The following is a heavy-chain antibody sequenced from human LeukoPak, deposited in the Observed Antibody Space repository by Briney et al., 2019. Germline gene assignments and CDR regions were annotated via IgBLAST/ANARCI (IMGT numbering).Heavy chain of an antibody. CDR3: ASSTGISIVGAKYYFDY. CDR2: IYHSGST. V-gene: IGHV4-30-2*01. CDR1: GGSISSGGYY. Sequence: SETLSLTCTVSGGSISSGGYYWSWIRQPPGKGLEWIGYIYHSGSTYYNPSLKSRVTISVDRSKNQFSLKLSSVTAADTAVYYCASSTGISIVGAKYYFDYWGQGTLVTVSS. D-gene: IGHD1-26*01. J-gene: IGHJ4*02.